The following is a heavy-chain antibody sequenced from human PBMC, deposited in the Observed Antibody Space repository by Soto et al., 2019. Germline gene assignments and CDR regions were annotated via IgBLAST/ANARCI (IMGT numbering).Heavy chain of an antibody. CDR2: ISAYNGNT. Sequence: SVKVSCKASGYTFTSYGISWVRQAPGQGLEWMGWISAYNGNTNYAQKLQGRVTMTTDTSTSTAYMELRSLRSDDTAVYYCARDHYDSSGYYFYYYYYGMDVWGQGTTVTVSS. CDR3: ARDHYDSSGYYFYYYYYGMDV. J-gene: IGHJ6*02. V-gene: IGHV1-18*01. D-gene: IGHD3-22*01. CDR1: GYTFTSYG.